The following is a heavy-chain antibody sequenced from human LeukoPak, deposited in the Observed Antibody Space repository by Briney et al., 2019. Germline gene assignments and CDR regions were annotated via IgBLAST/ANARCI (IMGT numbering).Heavy chain of an antibody. J-gene: IGHJ4*02. CDR1: GFTFNTYA. Sequence: PGRSLRLSCAASGFTFNTYAMHWFRRAPGKGLEWVAVISFDGNKEFYADSVQGRFTISRDNSKNTLYLQMNSPRDEDTAVYYCARDNNWGSTHYWGQGTLVIVS. V-gene: IGHV3-30-3*01. D-gene: IGHD7-27*01. CDR3: ARDNNWGSTHY. CDR2: ISFDGNKE.